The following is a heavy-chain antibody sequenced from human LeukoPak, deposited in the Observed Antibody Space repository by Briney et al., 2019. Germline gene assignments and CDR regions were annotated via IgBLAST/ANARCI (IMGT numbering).Heavy chain of an antibody. J-gene: IGHJ4*02. V-gene: IGHV4-59*02. CDR2: IYSSGNT. CDR1: GFTVSSNY. D-gene: IGHD2/OR15-2a*01. Sequence: PGGSLRLSCAASGFTVSSNYMSWVRQPPGKGLDWIGYIYSSGNTDYNPSLKSRVTISVDTSKNQFSLKLNSVTAADTAIYYCARGRGVYYYDYSGQGALVTVSP. CDR3: ARGRGVYYYDY.